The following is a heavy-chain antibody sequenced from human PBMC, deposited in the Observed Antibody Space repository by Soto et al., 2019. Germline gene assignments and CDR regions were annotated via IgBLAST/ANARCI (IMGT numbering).Heavy chain of an antibody. J-gene: IGHJ1*01. Sequence: PGGSLRLSCAASGFTFSTAWMTWVRQAPGRGLEWVARIKTTSDGGTIHYAAPVKGRFTISRDGSKDTLFLQMNSLKIEDTALYYCISDPYSYTWCQDTLVTISS. D-gene: IGHD5-18*01. CDR2: IKTTSDGGTI. V-gene: IGHV3-15*01. CDR1: GFTFSTAW. CDR3: ISDPYSYT.